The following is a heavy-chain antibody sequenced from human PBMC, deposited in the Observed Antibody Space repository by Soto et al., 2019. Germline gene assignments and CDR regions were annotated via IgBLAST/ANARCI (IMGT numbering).Heavy chain of an antibody. CDR1: GFTFSSYA. V-gene: IGHV3-30-3*01. J-gene: IGHJ6*02. D-gene: IGHD6-13*01. CDR3: ARDLVGKGSSSWYCGMDV. Sequence: QVQLVESGGGVVQPGRSLRLSCAASGFTFSSYAMHWVRQASGKGLEWVAVISYDGSNKYYADSVKGRFTISRDNSKNTLYLQMNSLRAEDTAVYYCARDLVGKGSSSWYCGMDVWGQGTTVTVSS. CDR2: ISYDGSNK.